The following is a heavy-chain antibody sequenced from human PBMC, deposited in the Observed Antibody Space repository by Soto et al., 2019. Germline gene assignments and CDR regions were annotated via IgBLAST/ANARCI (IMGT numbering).Heavy chain of an antibody. Sequence: DVQLLESGGGLVQPGGSLRLSCTASGFTFSNYAMSWVRQAPGKGLEWVSSMSGSGGSTYYADSVKGRFTISRDNSKKTLDLHMSSLRAEDTAFYYSAKEPNYDFWSGYRYFDSWGQGSLVTVSS. J-gene: IGHJ4*02. CDR3: AKEPNYDFWSGYRYFDS. V-gene: IGHV3-23*01. D-gene: IGHD3-3*01. CDR2: MSGSGGST. CDR1: GFTFSNYA.